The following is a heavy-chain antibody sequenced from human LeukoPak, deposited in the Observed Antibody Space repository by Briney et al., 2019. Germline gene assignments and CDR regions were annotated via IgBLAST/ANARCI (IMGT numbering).Heavy chain of an antibody. J-gene: IGHJ4*02. CDR1: GGSISSYY. V-gene: IGHV4-59*08. D-gene: IGHD3-16*01. Sequence: SETLSLTRTVSGGSISSYYWSWIWQPPGKGLEWIGYIYYSGSTNYNPSLKSRVTISVDTSKNQFSLKLSSVTAADTAVYYCARLDSVLHLFDYWGQGTLVTVSS. CDR3: ARLDSVLHLFDY. CDR2: IYYSGST.